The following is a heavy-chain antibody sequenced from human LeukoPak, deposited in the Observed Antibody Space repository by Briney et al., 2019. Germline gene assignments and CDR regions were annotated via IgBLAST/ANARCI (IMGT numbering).Heavy chain of an antibody. Sequence: GGSLRLSCAASGFTFSSYGVHWVRQAPGKGLEWVAFIRYDGSDKFYADSVKGRFTISRDNSKNTLYLQMNSLRPEDTAVYYCARDIVVPAASGRYFDYWGQGTLITVSS. D-gene: IGHD2-2*01. CDR2: IRYDGSDK. CDR3: ARDIVVPAASGRYFDY. CDR1: GFTFSSYG. V-gene: IGHV3-30*02. J-gene: IGHJ4*02.